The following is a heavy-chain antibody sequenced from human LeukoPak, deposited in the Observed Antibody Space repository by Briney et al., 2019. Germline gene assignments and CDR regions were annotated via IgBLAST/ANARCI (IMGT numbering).Heavy chain of an antibody. CDR2: INPNIGGT. CDR1: GYTFTGYY. Sequence: ASVKVSCKASGYTFTGYYMHWVRQAPGQGLEWMGRINPNIGGTNYAQKFQGRVTMTRDTSISTAYMELSRLISDDTAVYYCARDGGYGDYVYYYYMDVWGKGTTVTVSS. V-gene: IGHV1-2*06. D-gene: IGHD4-17*01. J-gene: IGHJ6*03. CDR3: ARDGGYGDYVYYYYMDV.